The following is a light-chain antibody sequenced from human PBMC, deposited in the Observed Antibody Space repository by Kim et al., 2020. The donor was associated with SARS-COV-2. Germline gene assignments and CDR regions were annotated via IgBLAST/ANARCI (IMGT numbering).Light chain of an antibody. CDR3: QAWDSSTAV. Sequence: VSPGQPARIACSGDKFGVKFASWLQQKPGQSPVLVIHQDSKRPPGIPERFSGSNSGNTATLTISGTQSMDEADYYCQAWDSSTAVFGGGTKLTVL. V-gene: IGLV3-1*01. CDR2: QDS. CDR1: KFGVKF. J-gene: IGLJ2*01.